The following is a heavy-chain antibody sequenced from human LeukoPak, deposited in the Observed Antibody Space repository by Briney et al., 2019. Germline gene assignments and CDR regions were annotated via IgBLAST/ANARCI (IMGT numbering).Heavy chain of an antibody. CDR2: IFPADSDT. J-gene: IGHJ1*01. CDR3: ARHRYFQI. Sequence: GESLKISCKGSGYSFNSYWVAWVRQMPGKGLEWMGIIFPADSDTRYSPSFQGQVTISVDKSINTAYLQWSSLKASDTAMYYCARHRYFQIWGQGTLATVSS. CDR1: GYSFNSYW. V-gene: IGHV5-51*01.